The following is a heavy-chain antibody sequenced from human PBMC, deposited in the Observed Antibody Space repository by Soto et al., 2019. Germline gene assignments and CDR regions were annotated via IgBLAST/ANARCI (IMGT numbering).Heavy chain of an antibody. CDR3: ARGNTYSYDSSGYAFDY. CDR1: GGSISSGDYY. J-gene: IGHJ4*02. CDR2: IYYSGST. D-gene: IGHD3-22*01. Sequence: SETLSLTCTVSGGSISSGDYYWSWIRQPPGKGLEWIGYIYYSGSTYYNPSLKSRVTISVDTSKNQFSLKLSSVTAADTAVYYCARGNTYSYDSSGYAFDYWGQGTMVTVSS. V-gene: IGHV4-30-4*01.